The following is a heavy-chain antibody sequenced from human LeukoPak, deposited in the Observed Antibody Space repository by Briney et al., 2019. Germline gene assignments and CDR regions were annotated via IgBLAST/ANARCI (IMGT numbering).Heavy chain of an antibody. CDR3: AREGSTGASRYFDY. J-gene: IGHJ4*02. Sequence: SETLSLTCTVSGGSISSGDYYWSWIRQPPGKGLEWIGYIYYSGSTYYNPSLKSRVTISVDTSKNQFSLKLSSVTAADTAVYYCAREGSTGASRYFDYWGQGTLVTVSS. CDR2: IYYSGST. V-gene: IGHV4-30-4*08. CDR1: GGSISSGDYY. D-gene: IGHD1-26*01.